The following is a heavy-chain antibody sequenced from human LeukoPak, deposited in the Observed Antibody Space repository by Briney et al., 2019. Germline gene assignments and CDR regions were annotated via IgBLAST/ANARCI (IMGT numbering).Heavy chain of an antibody. J-gene: IGHJ4*02. Sequence: PGGSLRLSCAASGFTFDDYTMHWVRQAPGKGLEWVSVTYSGGSTYYADSVKGRFTISRDNSKNTLYLQMNSLRAEDTAVYYCARDPLGDGYNGFDYWGQGTLVTVSS. V-gene: IGHV3-53*01. D-gene: IGHD5-24*01. CDR1: GFTFDDYT. CDR2: TYSGGST. CDR3: ARDPLGDGYNGFDY.